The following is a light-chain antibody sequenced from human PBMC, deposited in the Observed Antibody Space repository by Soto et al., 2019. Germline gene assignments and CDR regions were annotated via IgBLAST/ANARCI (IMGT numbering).Light chain of an antibody. Sequence: EIVLTQSPATLSVSPGERATLSCRASQTVSGRNLAWYQQKPGQAPRLVIFGASTRAPGIPDRFTGRGSGTDFTITISRLEPEDSAVYYCQQYERPPWTCGQGTKGDIK. CDR2: GAS. J-gene: IGKJ1*01. CDR3: QQYERPPWT. CDR1: QTVSGRN. V-gene: IGKV3-20*01.